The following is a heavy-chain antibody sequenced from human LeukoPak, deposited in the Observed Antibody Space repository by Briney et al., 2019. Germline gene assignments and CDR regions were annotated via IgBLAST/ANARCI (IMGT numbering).Heavy chain of an antibody. CDR1: GFTFSSYW. CDR3: ARVLSLGIDVYYGMDV. CDR2: IKQDGSEK. J-gene: IGHJ6*02. D-gene: IGHD7-27*01. V-gene: IGHV3-7*01. Sequence: GGSLRLSCAASGFTFSSYWMSWVRQAPGKGLEWVANIKQDGSEKYYVDSVKGRFTISRDNAKNSLYLQMNSLRAEDTAVYYCARVLSLGIDVYYGMDVWGQGATVTVSS.